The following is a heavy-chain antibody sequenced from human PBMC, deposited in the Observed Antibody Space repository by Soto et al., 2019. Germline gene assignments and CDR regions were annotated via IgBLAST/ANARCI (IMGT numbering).Heavy chain of an antibody. D-gene: IGHD3-22*01. V-gene: IGHV4-4*07. CDR3: ARERDDYYDSSGSIDY. CDR2: IYTSGST. Sequence: PSETLSLTCTVSGGSISSCYWSWMRQPAGKGLEWIGRIYTSGSTNYNPSLKSRVTMSVDTSKNQFSLKLSSVTAADTAVYYCARERDDYYDSSGSIDYWGQGTLVTVPQ. CDR1: GGSISSCY. J-gene: IGHJ4*02.